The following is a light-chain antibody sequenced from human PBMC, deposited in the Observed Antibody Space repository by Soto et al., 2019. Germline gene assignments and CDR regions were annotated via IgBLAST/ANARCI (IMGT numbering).Light chain of an antibody. CDR2: DNN. J-gene: IGLJ2*01. CDR3: GTWYSSLSAVV. V-gene: IGLV1-51*01. CDR1: SSNIGNNY. Sequence: QSALTQPPSVSAAPGQKVTISCSGSSSNIGNNYVSWYQQLPGTAPKLLIYDNNKRPSGIPDRFSGSKSGTSATLRITGLQTGDEDDYYCGTWYSSLSAVVFGGGTKLTVL.